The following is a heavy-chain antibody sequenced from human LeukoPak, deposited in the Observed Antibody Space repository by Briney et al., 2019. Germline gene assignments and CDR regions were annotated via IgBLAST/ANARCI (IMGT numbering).Heavy chain of an antibody. CDR1: GYTFTSYG. D-gene: IGHD3-22*01. J-gene: IGHJ4*02. CDR2: INTNTGNP. V-gene: IGHV7-4-1*02. Sequence: GASVKVSCKASGYTFTSYGISWVRQAPGQGLEWMGWINTNTGNPTYAQGFTGRFVFSLDTSVSTAYLQISSLKAEDTAVYYCARLYDSSGYYYGYWGQGTLVTVSS. CDR3: ARLYDSSGYYYGY.